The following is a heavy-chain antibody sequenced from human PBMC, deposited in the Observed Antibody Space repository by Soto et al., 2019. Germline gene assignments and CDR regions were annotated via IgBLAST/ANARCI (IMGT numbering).Heavy chain of an antibody. V-gene: IGHV4-31*03. J-gene: IGHJ5*02. Sequence: PSETLSLTCTVSDGFISGGGYYWSWVRQHPGKGLEWIGYIYYSGSTYYNPSLKSRVTISVDTSKNQFSLKLSSVTAADTAVYYCARVFSDSSSFFDPWGQGTLVTVSS. CDR3: ARVFSDSSSFFDP. CDR1: DGFISGGGYY. D-gene: IGHD6-13*01. CDR2: IYYSGST.